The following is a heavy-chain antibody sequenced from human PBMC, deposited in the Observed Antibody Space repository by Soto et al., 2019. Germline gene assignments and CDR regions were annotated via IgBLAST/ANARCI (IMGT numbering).Heavy chain of an antibody. CDR1: GGSFRGYY. V-gene: IGHV4-34*01. D-gene: IGHD6-13*01. Sequence: SESLSRTWAVDGGSFRGYYWSWIRQPPGKGLEWIGEINHSGSTNYNPSLKSRVTISVDTSKNQFSLKLSSVTAADTAVYYCARGSSSWSRYYYYYYGMDVWGQGTTVT. J-gene: IGHJ6*02. CDR3: ARGSSSWSRYYYYYYGMDV. CDR2: INHSGST.